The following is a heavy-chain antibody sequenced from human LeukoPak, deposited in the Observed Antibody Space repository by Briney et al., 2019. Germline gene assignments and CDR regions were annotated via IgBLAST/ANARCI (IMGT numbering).Heavy chain of an antibody. D-gene: IGHD6-13*01. CDR3: ARRNYSSSWYGFDY. Sequence: SETLSLTCAVYGGSFSGYYWSWIRQPPGKGLEWIGYIYYSGSTYYNPSLKSRVTISVDTSKNQFSLKLSSVTAADTAVYYCARRNYSSSWYGFDYWGQGTLVTVSS. J-gene: IGHJ4*02. V-gene: IGHV4-59*01. CDR2: IYYSGST. CDR1: GGSFSGYY.